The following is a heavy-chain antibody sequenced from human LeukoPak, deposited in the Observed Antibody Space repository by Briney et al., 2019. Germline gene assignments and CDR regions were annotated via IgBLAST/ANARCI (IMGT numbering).Heavy chain of an antibody. Sequence: SETLSLTCAVYGGSFSGYYWSWIRQPPGKGLEWIGEINHSGSTNYNPSLKSRVTISVDTSKNQFSLKLSSVTAADTAVYYCARVSGGYWWYNWFDPWGQGTLVTVSS. D-gene: IGHD1-26*01. CDR1: GGSFSGYY. CDR3: ARVSGGYWWYNWFDP. J-gene: IGHJ5*02. CDR2: INHSGST. V-gene: IGHV4-34*01.